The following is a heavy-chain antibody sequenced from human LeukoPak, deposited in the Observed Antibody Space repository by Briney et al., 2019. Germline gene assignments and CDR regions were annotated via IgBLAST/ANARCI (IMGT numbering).Heavy chain of an antibody. CDR1: GGSISSYY. J-gene: IGHJ4*02. CDR2: IYYSGST. Sequence: SETLSLTCTVSGGSISSYYWSWIRQTPGKGLEWIGDIYYSGSTNYNPSLKSRVTISVDTSKNQFSLKLSSVTAADTAVYYCARGGNPGYGDYWLDYWGQGTLVTVSS. V-gene: IGHV4-59*01. CDR3: ARGGNPGYGDYWLDY. D-gene: IGHD4-17*01.